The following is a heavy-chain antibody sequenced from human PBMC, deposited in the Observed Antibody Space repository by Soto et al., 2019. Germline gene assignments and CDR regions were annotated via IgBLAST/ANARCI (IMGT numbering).Heavy chain of an antibody. D-gene: IGHD6-13*01. CDR1: GGCISGGYFY. CDR2: IYYSGST. Sequence: SLSLTCTVCGGCISGGYFYWSCIRQPPGKGLEWIGYIYYSGSTYYNLSLKSRVTISVDTSKNQFSLKLSSVTAADTAVYYCARATRQHRETRAINWFDPWAQGTLVTVPS. J-gene: IGHJ5*02. CDR3: ARATRQHRETRAINWFDP. V-gene: IGHV4-30-4*01.